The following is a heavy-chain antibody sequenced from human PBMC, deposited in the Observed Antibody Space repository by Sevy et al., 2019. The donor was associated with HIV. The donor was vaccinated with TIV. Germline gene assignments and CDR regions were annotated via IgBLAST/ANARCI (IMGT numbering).Heavy chain of an antibody. D-gene: IGHD2-2*02. CDR3: ARDHIIPVSDLFEY. CDR1: GFTFSNYW. CDR2: INSAGTNT. Sequence: GGSLRLSCAASGFTFSNYWMHWVRQAPGKGLVWVSRINSAGTNTYYADSVKGRFTISRDNAKNTLYLQMNNLRAEDSAVYYCARDHIIPVSDLFEYWGQGTLVTVSS. V-gene: IGHV3-74*01. J-gene: IGHJ4*02.